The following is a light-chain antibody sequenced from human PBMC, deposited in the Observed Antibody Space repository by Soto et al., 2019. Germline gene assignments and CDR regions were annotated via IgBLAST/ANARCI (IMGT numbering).Light chain of an antibody. J-gene: IGKJ3*01. CDR2: ASS. Sequence: DIQMTQSPSSLSASVGDRVTITCRASQSISSYLNWYQQKPGKAPKLLIYASSSLQSGVPSRFSGSGSGTDFTLTISRLQPEDFATYYCQQSYRTAFTFGPGTKVDIK. V-gene: IGKV1-39*01. CDR1: QSISSY. CDR3: QQSYRTAFT.